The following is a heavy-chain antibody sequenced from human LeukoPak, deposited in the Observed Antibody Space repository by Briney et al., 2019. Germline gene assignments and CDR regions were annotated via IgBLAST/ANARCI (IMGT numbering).Heavy chain of an antibody. D-gene: IGHD1-26*01. CDR2: LHLNGAT. CDR1: GGSITTTNW. V-gene: IGHV4-4*02. J-gene: IGHJ4*02. CDR3: TRESGAFSPFGF. Sequence: PSETLSLTCAVSGGSITTTNWWRWVRQPPGKGLGGFGELHLNGATNYNPSLETRFSMSLDKSNNHLSLEVTSVTAADTAMYYCTRESGAFSPFGFWGQGTLVTVSS.